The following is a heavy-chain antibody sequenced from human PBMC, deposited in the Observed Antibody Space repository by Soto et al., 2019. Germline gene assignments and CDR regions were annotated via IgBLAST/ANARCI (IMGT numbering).Heavy chain of an antibody. CDR2: VYYTGDT. Sequence: QVQLQQSGPRLVRPSETLSLTCTVSSGPDRSHIWGWIRQPPGRGLEWIGYVYYTGDTAYNPSLRSRVSISADTSTNDISLTLSSMTAADTAVYYCVRQGIDYLHGLVDVWGQGTTVSVSS. V-gene: IGHV4-59*08. CDR1: SGPDRSHI. D-gene: IGHD4-17*01. J-gene: IGHJ6*02. CDR3: VRQGIDYLHGLVDV.